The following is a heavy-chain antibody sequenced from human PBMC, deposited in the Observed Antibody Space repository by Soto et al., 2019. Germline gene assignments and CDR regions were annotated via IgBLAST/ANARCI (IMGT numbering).Heavy chain of an antibody. J-gene: IGHJ6*03. CDR1: GGSISRHY. CDR2: VYYGGNT. D-gene: IGHD2-15*01. Sequence: SETLSLTCTVSGGSISRHYWSWMRQSPGRGLEWLGYVYYGGNTNHNPSLESRVTISLDTSKNQFSLKMSSVTATDTAVYYCARHCSGGSCHYYYMDVWGKGITVTVSS. V-gene: IGHV4-59*08. CDR3: ARHCSGGSCHYYYMDV.